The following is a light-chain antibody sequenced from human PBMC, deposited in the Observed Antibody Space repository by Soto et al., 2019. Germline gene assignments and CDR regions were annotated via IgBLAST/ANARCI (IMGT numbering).Light chain of an antibody. J-gene: IGLJ2*01. CDR1: SSDVGDYYY. V-gene: IGLV2-14*01. CDR2: GVT. Sequence: QSALTQPASVSGSPGQSITISCSGTSSDVGDYYYVSWYQQQPGKAPKLLISGVTDRPSGDSHRFSGSRSDSTASLTLSGLQAEDEADYYCSSYTSSSTLIFGGGTKLTVL. CDR3: SSYTSSSTLI.